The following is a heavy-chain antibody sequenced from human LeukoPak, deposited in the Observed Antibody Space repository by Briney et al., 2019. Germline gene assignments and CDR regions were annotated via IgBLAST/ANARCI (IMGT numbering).Heavy chain of an antibody. CDR3: ARDGDIADAIYFDY. CDR1: GFTFSSYA. D-gene: IGHD6-13*01. V-gene: IGHV3-30*04. Sequence: GGSLRLSCAASGFTFSSYAMSWVRQAPGKGLEWVAVISSRGTITYYADSVKGRVTISRDNSKNTLYLQMNSLRAEDTAVYYCARDGDIADAIYFDYWGQGTLVSVSS. CDR2: ISSRGTIT. J-gene: IGHJ4*02.